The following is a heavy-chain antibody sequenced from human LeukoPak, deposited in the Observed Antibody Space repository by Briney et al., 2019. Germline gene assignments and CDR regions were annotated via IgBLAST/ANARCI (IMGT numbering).Heavy chain of an antibody. J-gene: IGHJ6*03. CDR3: ARHRKGDSSSWYVHYYYYMDV. V-gene: IGHV4-34*01. CDR1: GGSLSGYF. CDR2: INDSGRT. Sequence: SETLSLTCGVYGGSLSGYFWSWIRQPPGKGLEWIGEINDSGRTNYNPPLESRVTISVDTSKNQFSLKLSSVTAADTAVYYCARHRKGDSSSWYVHYYYYMDVWGKGTTVTISS. D-gene: IGHD6-13*01.